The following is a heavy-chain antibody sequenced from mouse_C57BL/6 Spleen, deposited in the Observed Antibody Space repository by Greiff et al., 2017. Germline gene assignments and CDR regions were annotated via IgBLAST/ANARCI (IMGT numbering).Heavy chain of an antibody. CDR3: ARVYYGSGGYFDV. V-gene: IGHV5-12*01. Sequence: EVMLVESGGGLVQPGGSLKLSCAASGFTFSDYYMYWVRQTPEKRLEWVAYISNGGGSTYYPDTVKGRFTISRDNAKNTLYLQMSRLKSEDTAMYYCARVYYGSGGYFDVWGTGTTVTVSS. D-gene: IGHD1-1*01. J-gene: IGHJ1*03. CDR2: ISNGGGST. CDR1: GFTFSDYY.